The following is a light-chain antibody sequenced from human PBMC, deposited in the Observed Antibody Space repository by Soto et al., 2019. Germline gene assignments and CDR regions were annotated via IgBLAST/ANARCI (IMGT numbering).Light chain of an antibody. CDR2: KAS. J-gene: IGKJ1*01. CDR3: QQYNHYWT. Sequence: DIQMTQSPSTLSASIGDRVTITCRASQSISSWLAWYQQKPWKAPKLLIYKASSLESGVPSRFSGSGSGTEFTLTISSLQPDDFATYYCQQYNHYWTFGQGTKVEIK. V-gene: IGKV1-5*03. CDR1: QSISSW.